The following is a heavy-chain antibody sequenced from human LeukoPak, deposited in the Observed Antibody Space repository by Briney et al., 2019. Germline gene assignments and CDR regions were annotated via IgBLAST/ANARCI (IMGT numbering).Heavy chain of an antibody. J-gene: IGHJ4*02. Sequence: SETLSLTCTVSGGSISSGDYYWSWIRQPPGKGLEWIGYIYYSGSTYYNPSLKSRVTISVDTSKNQFSLKLSSVTAADTAVYYCARVSSDTAMVFDYWGQGTLVTVSS. V-gene: IGHV4-30-4*01. CDR2: IYYSGST. CDR1: GGSISSGDYY. D-gene: IGHD5-18*01. CDR3: ARVSSDTAMVFDY.